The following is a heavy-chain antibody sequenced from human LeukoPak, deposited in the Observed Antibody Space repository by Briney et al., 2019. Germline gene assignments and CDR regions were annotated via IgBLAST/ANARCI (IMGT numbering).Heavy chain of an antibody. CDR2: ISGSGDSA. Sequence: GGSLRLSCAASGFTFSSYEMNWVRQAPGKGLEWVSGISGSGDSAYYADSVKGRFTISRDNSKNTLYLQMNSLRAEDTAVYYCARRSGIAVAGAFDYWGQGTLVTVSS. D-gene: IGHD6-19*01. CDR3: ARRSGIAVAGAFDY. CDR1: GFTFSSYE. J-gene: IGHJ4*02. V-gene: IGHV3-23*01.